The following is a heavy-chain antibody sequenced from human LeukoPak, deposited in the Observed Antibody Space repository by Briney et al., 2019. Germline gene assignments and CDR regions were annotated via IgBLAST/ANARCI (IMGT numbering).Heavy chain of an antibody. CDR1: GYTFTSYG. CDR2: ISVDNGNT. CDR3: ATLIGYCSGGTCYERMDY. Sequence: ASVKVSCKASGYTFTSYGISWVRQAPGQGLEWMGWISVDNGNTIYAQNFQGRVTMTADTSTSTAYMDLRSLRSDDTAVYYCATLIGYCSGGTCYERMDYWGQGTLVTVSS. D-gene: IGHD2-15*01. V-gene: IGHV1-18*01. J-gene: IGHJ4*02.